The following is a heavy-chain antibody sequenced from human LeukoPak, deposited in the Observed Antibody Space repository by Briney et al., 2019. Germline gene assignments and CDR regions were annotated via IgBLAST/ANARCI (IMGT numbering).Heavy chain of an antibody. J-gene: IGHJ4*02. CDR1: GFTFSSYE. D-gene: IGHD2-15*01. CDR2: ISSSGSTI. Sequence: GGSLRLSCAASGFTFSSYEMNWVRQAPGKGLEWVSYISSSGSTIYYADSVKGRFTISRDNAKNSLYLQMNSLRAEDTAVYYCARVLSSGDLGVDSWGQGTLVTVSS. CDR3: ARVLSSGDLGVDS. V-gene: IGHV3-48*03.